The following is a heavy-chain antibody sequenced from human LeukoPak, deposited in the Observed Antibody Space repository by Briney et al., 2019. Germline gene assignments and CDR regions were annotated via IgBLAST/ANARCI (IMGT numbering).Heavy chain of an antibody. D-gene: IGHD1-20*01. Sequence: PGGSLRLSCAASGFTFTNAWMNWVRQAPGKGLEWVGRIKSKTDGETIDYAAPVKGRFTFSRDDSKNMLYLQMNSLKSEDTAVYYCSTLTSRGLSDSWGQGTLVTVSS. V-gene: IGHV3-15*07. CDR2: IKSKTDGETI. J-gene: IGHJ4*02. CDR3: STLTSRGLSDS. CDR1: GFTFTNAW.